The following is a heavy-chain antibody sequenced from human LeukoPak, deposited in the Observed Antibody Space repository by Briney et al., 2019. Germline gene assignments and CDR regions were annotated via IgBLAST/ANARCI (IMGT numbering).Heavy chain of an antibody. CDR2: IYYSGST. V-gene: IGHV4-59*08. D-gene: IGHD3-3*01. CDR3: ARAGELRFLEWSPYYFDY. CDR1: GGSIGSYY. J-gene: IGHJ4*02. Sequence: SETLSLTCTVSGGSIGSYYWSWIRQPPGKGLEWIGYIYYSGSTNYNPSLKSRVTISADTSKNQFSLKLSSVTAADTAVYYCARAGELRFLEWSPYYFDYWGQGTLVTVSS.